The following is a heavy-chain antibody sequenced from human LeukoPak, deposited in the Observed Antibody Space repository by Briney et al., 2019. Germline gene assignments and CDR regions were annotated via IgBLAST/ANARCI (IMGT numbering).Heavy chain of an antibody. J-gene: IGHJ3*02. CDR1: GGTFSSYA. CDR2: IIPIFGTA. D-gene: IGHD3-10*01. CDR3: ARDSPSSHYYGSGSYYGDAFDI. V-gene: IGHV1-69*01. Sequence: SVKVSCKASGGTFSSYAISWVRQAPGQGLEWMGGIIPIFGTANYAQKFQGRVTITADESTSTAYMELSSLRSEDTAVYYCARDSPSSHYYGSGSYYGDAFDIWGQGTMATVSS.